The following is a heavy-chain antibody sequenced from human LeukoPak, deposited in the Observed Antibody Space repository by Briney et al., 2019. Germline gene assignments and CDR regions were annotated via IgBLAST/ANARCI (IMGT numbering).Heavy chain of an antibody. Sequence: ASVKVSCKASGYTFTSYGISWVRQAPGQGLEWMGWISAYNGNTNYAQKLQGRVTMTTDTSTSTAYMELRSLRSDDTAVYYCAREGVYYYESSGYSPLDYWGQGTLVTVSS. CDR3: AREGVYYYESSGYSPLDY. CDR1: GYTFTSYG. V-gene: IGHV1-18*01. D-gene: IGHD3-22*01. J-gene: IGHJ4*02. CDR2: ISAYNGNT.